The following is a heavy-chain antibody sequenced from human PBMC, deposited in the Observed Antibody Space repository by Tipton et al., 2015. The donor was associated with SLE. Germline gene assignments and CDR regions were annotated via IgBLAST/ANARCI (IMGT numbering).Heavy chain of an antibody. CDR1: GGYFSGYY. Sequence: TLSLTCAVYGGYFSGYYWSWIRQPPGKGLEWSGEINHSGSTNYNPSLKSRVTISVDTSKNQFSLKLSSVTAADTAVYYCAGTALIAARPSYFDYWGQGTLVTVSS. CDR3: AGTALIAARPSYFDY. J-gene: IGHJ4*02. CDR2: INHSGST. D-gene: IGHD6-6*01. V-gene: IGHV4-34*01.